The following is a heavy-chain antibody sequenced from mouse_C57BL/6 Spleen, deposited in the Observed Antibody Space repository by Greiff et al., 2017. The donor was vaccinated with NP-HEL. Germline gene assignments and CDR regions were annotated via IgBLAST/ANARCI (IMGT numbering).Heavy chain of an antibody. D-gene: IGHD1-1*01. J-gene: IGHJ4*01. V-gene: IGHV5-9-1*02. CDR2: ISSGGDYI. CDR1: GFTFRSYA. Sequence: EVMLVESGEGLVKPGGSLKLSCAASGFTFRSYAMSWVRQTPEKRLEWVAYISSGGDYIYYADTVKGRFTISRDNARNTLYLQMSSLKSEDTAMYYCTRDLPLRAMDYWGQGTSVTVSS. CDR3: TRDLPLRAMDY.